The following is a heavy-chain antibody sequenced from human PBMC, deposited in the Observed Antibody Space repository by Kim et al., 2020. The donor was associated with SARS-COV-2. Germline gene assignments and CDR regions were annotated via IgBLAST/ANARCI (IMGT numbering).Heavy chain of an antibody. CDR3: ARENYYDCSGYYDNDAFDI. CDR2: IYTSGST. Sequence: SETLSLTCTVSGGSISSGSYYWSWIRQPAGKGLEWIGRIYTSGSTNYNPSLKSRVTISVDTSKNQFSLKLSSVTAADTAVYYCARENYYDCSGYYDNDAFDIWGQGTMVTLSS. D-gene: IGHD3-22*01. J-gene: IGHJ3*02. V-gene: IGHV4-61*02. CDR1: GGSISSGSYY.